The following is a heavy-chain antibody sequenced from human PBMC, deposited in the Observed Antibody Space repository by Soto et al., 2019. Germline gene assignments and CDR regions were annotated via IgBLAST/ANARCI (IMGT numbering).Heavy chain of an antibody. D-gene: IGHD3-16*01. V-gene: IGHV2-5*02. CDR1: GFSLSASGVG. Sequence: QITLKESGPTLVKPTQTLTLTCTFSGFSLSASGVGVGWIRQPPGKALEWLAIIYWDDAKHYSPSLKSSLTITKDPPKNRVVLKRTHMDPVDTATFYWAHKGGGDRILDYWGQGTLVTVSS. J-gene: IGHJ4*02. CDR2: IYWDDAK. CDR3: AHKGGGDRILDY.